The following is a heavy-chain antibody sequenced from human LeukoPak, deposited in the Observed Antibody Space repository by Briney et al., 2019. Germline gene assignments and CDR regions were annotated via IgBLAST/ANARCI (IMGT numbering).Heavy chain of an antibody. J-gene: IGHJ4*02. CDR1: GFTFSKSW. D-gene: IGHD3-22*01. Sequence: GGSLRLSCAASGFTFSKSWMSWVRQAPGKGLEWVAVISYDGSNKYYADSVKGRFTISRDNSKNTLYLQMNSLRAEDTAVYYCAKDYYYDSSGYSNPLGYWGQGTLVTVSS. CDR2: ISYDGSNK. CDR3: AKDYYYDSSGYSNPLGY. V-gene: IGHV3-30*18.